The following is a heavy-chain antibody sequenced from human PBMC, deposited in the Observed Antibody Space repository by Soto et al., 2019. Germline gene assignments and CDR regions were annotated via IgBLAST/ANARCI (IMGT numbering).Heavy chain of an antibody. CDR3: ASSVTVRAAIGY. CDR2: MNPNSGNT. Sequence: GASVKVSCKASGYTFTSYDINWVRQATGQGLEWMVWMNPNSGNTGYAQKFQGRVTMTRDTAASTAYMELSSLRSDDTAVYYCASSVTVRAAIGYWGRGTLVTVSS. D-gene: IGHD2-2*02. V-gene: IGHV1-8*01. J-gene: IGHJ4*02. CDR1: GYTFTSYD.